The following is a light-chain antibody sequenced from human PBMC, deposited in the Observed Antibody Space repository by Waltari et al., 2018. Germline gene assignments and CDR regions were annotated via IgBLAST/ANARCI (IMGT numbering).Light chain of an antibody. CDR3: CSYAGSSTCV. J-gene: IGLJ2*01. V-gene: IGLV2-23*02. CDR2: EVS. CDR1: SSDVGSYNL. Sequence: QSALTQPASVSGSPGQSITIPCTGTSSDVGSYNLVSWYQQHPGKAPKLMIYEVSKRPSRVSNRFSGSKSGNTASLTISGLQAEDEADYYCCSYAGSSTCVFGGGTKLTVL.